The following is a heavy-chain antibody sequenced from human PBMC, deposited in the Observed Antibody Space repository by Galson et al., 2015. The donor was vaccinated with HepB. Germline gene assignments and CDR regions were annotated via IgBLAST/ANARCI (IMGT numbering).Heavy chain of an antibody. V-gene: IGHV3-23*01. CDR3: AKSPSRFVGEADY. J-gene: IGHJ4*02. CDR2: VSANGRTT. D-gene: IGHD3-10*02. Sequence: SLRLSCAASGFTFSSCAMSWVRQAPGKGLEWVSGVSANGRTTYYADSVKGRFTFSRDNSKDTLFLQMNSLRAEDTAVYYCAKSPSRFVGEADYWGQGTLVTVSS. CDR1: GFTFSSCA.